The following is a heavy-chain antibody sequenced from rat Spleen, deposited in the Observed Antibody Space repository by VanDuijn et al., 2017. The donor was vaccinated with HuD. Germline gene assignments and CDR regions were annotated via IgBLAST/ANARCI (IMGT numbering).Heavy chain of an antibody. CDR3: ARAGYLRDWYFDF. J-gene: IGHJ1*01. D-gene: IGHD2-2*01. CDR2: ISPSGGST. Sequence: EVQLVESGGGLVQPGRSLKLSCEASGFSYNTYYMAWVRQAPTKGLEWVASISPSGGSTYYRDSVKGRFTISRDNTKNTLYLQMDNLRSEDAATYYCARAGYLRDWYFDFWGPGTMVTVSS. CDR1: GFSYNTYY. V-gene: IGHV5-25*01.